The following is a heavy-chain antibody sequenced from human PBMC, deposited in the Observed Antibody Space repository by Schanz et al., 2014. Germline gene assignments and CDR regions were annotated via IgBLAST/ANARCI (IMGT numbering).Heavy chain of an antibody. CDR2: IYSRGSS. V-gene: IGHV4-4*08. J-gene: IGHJ5*02. D-gene: IGHD5-12*01. CDR3: ARGGSVATIAPYTWFDP. Sequence: QVQLQQWGAGLLKPSETLSLTCTVSGGSIRSYFWSWIRQPPGKGLEWIGRIYSRGSSTYNPSLKSRVTIPIDTSNNQSSLKLNSVTAADTAVYYCARGGSVATIAPYTWFDPWGQGTLVTVSS. CDR1: GGSIRSYF.